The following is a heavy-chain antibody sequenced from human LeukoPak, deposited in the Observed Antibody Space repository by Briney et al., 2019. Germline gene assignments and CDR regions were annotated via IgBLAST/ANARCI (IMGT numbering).Heavy chain of an antibody. D-gene: IGHD2-21*01. J-gene: IGHJ5*01. CDR3: VKDPRDTYGTNWFVS. CDR2: ISGTGGAT. CDR1: GFSFGNYA. V-gene: IGHV3-23*01. Sequence: GGSLRLSCVASGFSFGNYAMSWVRQAPGKGLQWVSQISGTGGATWYAGFARDRFTISRDNSKKTLYLQMSGLRVEDTAMYFCVKDPRDTYGTNWFVSWGQGTLLIVSS.